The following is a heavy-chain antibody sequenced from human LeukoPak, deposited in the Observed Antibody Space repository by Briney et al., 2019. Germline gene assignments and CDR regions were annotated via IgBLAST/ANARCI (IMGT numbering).Heavy chain of an antibody. CDR3: ARWGDGKKFDY. Sequence: GRSLRLSCAASGFTFGSHGMHWVRQAPGKGLEWVAVIWYDGSNKYYAASVKGRFTISRDNSKNMLFLQMNSLTVEDTAVYYCARWGDGKKFDYWGQGTLLTVSS. CDR1: GFTFGSHG. CDR2: IWYDGSNK. J-gene: IGHJ4*02. V-gene: IGHV3-33*01. D-gene: IGHD3-16*01.